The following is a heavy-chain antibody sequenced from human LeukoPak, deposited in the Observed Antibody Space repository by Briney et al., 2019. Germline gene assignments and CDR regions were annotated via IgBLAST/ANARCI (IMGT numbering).Heavy chain of an antibody. CDR1: GYSFTAYY. D-gene: IGHD1-26*01. CDR2: INPNSGGT. J-gene: IGHJ4*02. Sequence: ASVKVSCKASGYSFTAYYMHWVRQAPGQGLEWMGWINPNSGGTNYAQKFQGRVTMTRDTSITTAYMEMSRLRSDDTALYYCARHGNALTHSEYFDYWGQGTLITVSS. CDR3: ARHGNALTHSEYFDY. V-gene: IGHV1-2*02.